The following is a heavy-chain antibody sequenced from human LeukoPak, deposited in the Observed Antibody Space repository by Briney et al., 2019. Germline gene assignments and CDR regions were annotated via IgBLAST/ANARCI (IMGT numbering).Heavy chain of an antibody. Sequence: ASVKVSCKASGGTFSSYAISWVRQAPGQGLEWMGGIIPIFGTANYAQKFQGRVTITADESTSTAYMELSSLRSEDTAVYYCASSGYDSDYYYYGMDVWGQGTTVTVSS. D-gene: IGHD5-12*01. CDR1: GGTFSSYA. J-gene: IGHJ6*02. V-gene: IGHV1-69*13. CDR2: IIPIFGTA. CDR3: ASSGYDSDYYYYGMDV.